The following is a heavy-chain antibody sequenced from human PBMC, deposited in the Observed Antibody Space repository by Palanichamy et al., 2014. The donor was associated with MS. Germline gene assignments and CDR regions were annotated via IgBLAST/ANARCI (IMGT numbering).Heavy chain of an antibody. CDR2: IYTNSGGT. V-gene: IGHV1-2*02. CDR1: GYTFTGFY. Sequence: QVQLVQSGAEVKKPGASVKVSCKASGYTFTGFYMHWVRQAPGQGLEWMGWIYTNSGGTNYAQKFQGRVTMTRDTSITTAYLELSRLRSDDTAVYYCAREVSGPHGGGWFDPWGQGTLVTVSS. D-gene: IGHD1-1*01. CDR3: AREVSGPHGGGWFDP. J-gene: IGHJ5*02.